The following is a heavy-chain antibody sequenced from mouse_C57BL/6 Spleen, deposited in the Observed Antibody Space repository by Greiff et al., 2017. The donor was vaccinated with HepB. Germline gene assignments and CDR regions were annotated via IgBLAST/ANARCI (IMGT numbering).Heavy chain of an antibody. CDR2: ISSGSSTI. D-gene: IGHD2-3*01. CDR3: ARRDGYYPYYLDY. J-gene: IGHJ2*01. Sequence: EVQVVESGGGLVKPGGSLKLSCAASGFTFSDYGMHWVRQAPEKGLEWVAYISSGSSTIYYADTVKGRFTISRDNAKNTLFLQMTSLRSEDTAMYYCARRDGYYPYYLDYWGQGTTLSVSS. V-gene: IGHV5-17*01. CDR1: GFTFSDYG.